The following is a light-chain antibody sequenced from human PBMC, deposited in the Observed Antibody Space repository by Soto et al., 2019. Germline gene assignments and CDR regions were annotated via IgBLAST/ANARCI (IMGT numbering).Light chain of an antibody. CDR1: QSVSSSY. CDR2: GAS. Sequence: EIVMTHSPATLSLPPVAIATVSFRASQSVSSSYLSWYQQKGGQAPRLLIHGASSRATGIPDRFSGSGSGTDFTLTISRLEPEDFAVYYCQQSLNPKTFGQGTKVDIK. J-gene: IGKJ1*01. CDR3: QQSLNPKT. V-gene: IGKV3D-20*02.